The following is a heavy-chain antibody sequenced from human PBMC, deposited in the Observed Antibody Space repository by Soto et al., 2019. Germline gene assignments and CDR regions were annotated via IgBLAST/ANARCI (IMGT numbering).Heavy chain of an antibody. CDR1: GYTFTSYA. CDR2: INAGNGNT. J-gene: IGHJ4*02. Sequence: ASVKVSCKASGYTFTSYAMHWVRQAPGQRLEWMGWINAGNGNTKYSQKFQGRVTITRDTSASTAYMELSSLRSEDTAVYYRARDPVSGWYYFDYWGQGTLVTVSS. CDR3: ARDPVSGWYYFDY. D-gene: IGHD6-19*01. V-gene: IGHV1-3*01.